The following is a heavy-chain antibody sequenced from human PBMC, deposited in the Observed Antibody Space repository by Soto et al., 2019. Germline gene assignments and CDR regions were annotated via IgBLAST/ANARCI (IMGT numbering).Heavy chain of an antibody. Sequence: QVQLVESGGGVVQPGRSLRLSCAASGFTFSSYAMHWVRQAPGKGLEWVAVISYDGSNKYYADSVKGRFTISRDNSKNTLYLQMNSLRAEDTAVYYCAREGAAAGGKYFDYWGQGTLVTVSS. CDR1: GFTFSSYA. J-gene: IGHJ4*02. V-gene: IGHV3-30-3*01. D-gene: IGHD6-25*01. CDR3: AREGAAAGGKYFDY. CDR2: ISYDGSNK.